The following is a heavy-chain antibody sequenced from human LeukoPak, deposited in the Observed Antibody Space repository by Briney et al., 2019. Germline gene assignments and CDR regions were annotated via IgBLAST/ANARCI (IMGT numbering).Heavy chain of an antibody. Sequence: GALRLSCAASGFTFSSYAMHWVRQAPGKGLEWVAVISYDGSNKYYADSVKGRFTISRDNSKNTLYLQMNSLRPEDTAVYYCLNEGGYWGQGTLVTVSS. D-gene: IGHD3-16*01. V-gene: IGHV3-30-3*01. CDR3: LNEGGY. CDR2: ISYDGSNK. CDR1: GFTFSSYA. J-gene: IGHJ4*02.